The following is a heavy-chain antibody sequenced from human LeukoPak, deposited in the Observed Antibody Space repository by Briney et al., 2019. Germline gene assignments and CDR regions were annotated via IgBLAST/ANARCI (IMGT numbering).Heavy chain of an antibody. J-gene: IGHJ3*02. Sequence: GGSLRLSCASSGFTFSSYPMNWVRQSPERGLEWVSAISGTGRSTSYADSLKGRFTIYRDNSKNTLYLQMSSLTAEDTAVYYCAKECGRDYDDRAFDIWGQGTMVTVSS. CDR2: ISGTGRST. D-gene: IGHD3-22*01. CDR1: GFTFSSYP. V-gene: IGHV3-23*01. CDR3: AKECGRDYDDRAFDI.